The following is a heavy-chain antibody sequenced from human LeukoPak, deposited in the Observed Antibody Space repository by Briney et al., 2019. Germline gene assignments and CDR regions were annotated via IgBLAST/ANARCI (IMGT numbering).Heavy chain of an antibody. CDR2: ISGSGGST. CDR3: AKDSTPDTFLLDY. Sequence: GGSLRLSCAASGFTFSSDAMSWVRQAPGKGLEWVSAISGSGGSTYYADSVKGRFTISRDNSKNTLYLQMNSLRAEDTAVYYCAKDSTPDTFLLDYWGQGTLVTVSS. V-gene: IGHV3-23*01. D-gene: IGHD5-18*01. CDR1: GFTFSSDA. J-gene: IGHJ4*02.